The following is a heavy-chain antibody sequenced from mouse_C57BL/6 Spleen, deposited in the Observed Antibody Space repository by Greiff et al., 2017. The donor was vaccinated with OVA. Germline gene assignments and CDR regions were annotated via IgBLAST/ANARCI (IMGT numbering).Heavy chain of an antibody. J-gene: IGHJ3*01. CDR1: GYTFTSYW. V-gene: IGHV1-50*01. Sequence: QVQLQQPGAELVKPGASVKLSCKASGYTFTSYWLQWVKQRPGQGLEWIGEIDPSDSYTNYNQKFKGKGTLTVDTSSSTAYMQLSSLTSEDSAVYYCARSYSNPSWFAYWGQGTLVTVSA. D-gene: IGHD2-5*01. CDR2: IDPSDSYT. CDR3: ARSYSNPSWFAY.